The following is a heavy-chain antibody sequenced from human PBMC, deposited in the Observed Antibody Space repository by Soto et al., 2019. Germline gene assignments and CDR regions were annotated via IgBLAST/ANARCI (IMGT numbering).Heavy chain of an antibody. CDR1: GGFISSGGYY. CDR3: ARDDFLLYDSRPSCGMDV. CDR2: IYYSGST. Sequence: QVQLQESGPGLVKPSQTLSLTCTVSGGFISSGGYYWRWIRQHPGKGLEWIGCIYYSGSTYYNPCLNSRGTISRDTAKNQSSLELSSVTAADTAMNYWARDDFLLYDSRPSCGMDVWCQRTTVT. V-gene: IGHV4-31*03. J-gene: IGHJ6*02. D-gene: IGHD3-22*01.